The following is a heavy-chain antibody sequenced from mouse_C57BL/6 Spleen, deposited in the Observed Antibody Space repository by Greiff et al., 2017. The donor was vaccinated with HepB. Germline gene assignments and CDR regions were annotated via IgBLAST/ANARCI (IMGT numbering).Heavy chain of an antibody. V-gene: IGHV1-15*01. CDR1: GYTFTDYE. J-gene: IGHJ4*01. CDR3: TRWYYGSHYYAMDY. Sequence: QVQLQQSGAELVRPGASVTLSCKASGYTFTDYEMHWVKQTPVHGLEWIGAIDPETGGTAYNQKFKGKAILTADKSSSTAYMELRSLTSEDSAVYYCTRWYYGSHYYAMDYWGQGTSGTVSS. CDR2: IDPETGGT. D-gene: IGHD1-1*01.